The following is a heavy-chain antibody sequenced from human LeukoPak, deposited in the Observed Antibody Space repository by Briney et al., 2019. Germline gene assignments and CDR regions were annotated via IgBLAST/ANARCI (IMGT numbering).Heavy chain of an antibody. V-gene: IGHV4-38-2*02. J-gene: IGHJ4*02. D-gene: IGHD3-16*02. Sequence: SETLSLTCTVSGYSISSGYYWGWIRQPPGKGLEWIGSIYHSGSTYYNPSLKSRVTISVDTSKNQFSLKLSSVTAADTTVYYCARERGRYDYVWGSYRSAPFDYWGQGTLVTVSS. CDR1: GYSISSGYY. CDR2: IYHSGST. CDR3: ARERGRYDYVWGSYRSAPFDY.